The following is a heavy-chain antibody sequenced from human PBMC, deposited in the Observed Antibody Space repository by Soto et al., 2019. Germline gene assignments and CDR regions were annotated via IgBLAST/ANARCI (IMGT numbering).Heavy chain of an antibody. D-gene: IGHD6-13*01. Sequence: GGSLRLSCAASGFTFSSYAMSWVRQAPGKGLEWVSAISGSGGSTYYADPLKGRFTISRENSKNTLHLQMNSLRAEDTAVCYCAKVAGMAAAGTLRWNFDYWGQGTLVTVSS. J-gene: IGHJ4*02. CDR2: ISGSGGST. CDR1: GFTFSSYA. V-gene: IGHV3-23*01. CDR3: AKVAGMAAAGTLRWNFDY.